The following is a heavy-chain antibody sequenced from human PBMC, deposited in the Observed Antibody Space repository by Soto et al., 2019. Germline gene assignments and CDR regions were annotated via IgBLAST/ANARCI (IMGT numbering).Heavy chain of an antibody. D-gene: IGHD3-10*01. CDR1: GGSFSGYY. J-gene: IGHJ4*02. Sequence: SETLSLTCAVYGGSFSGYYWSWIRQPPGKGLEWIGEINHSGSTNYNPSLKSRVTISVDTSKNQFSLKLSSVTAADTAVYYCARGRPPHYYGSGSGCQDYWGQGTLVTVSS. V-gene: IGHV4-34*01. CDR3: ARGRPPHYYGSGSGCQDY. CDR2: INHSGST.